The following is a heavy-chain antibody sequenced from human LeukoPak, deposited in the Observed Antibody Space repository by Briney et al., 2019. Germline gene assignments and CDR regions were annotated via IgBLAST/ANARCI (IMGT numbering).Heavy chain of an antibody. CDR3: ARDDGKFGSGYY. D-gene: IGHD3-10*01. Sequence: GGSLRLSCAASGFTVSTNYMSWVRQAPGKGLEWVSVIYTSGNTYYADSVRGRFTISRDKSKNTVFLQMTSLRAEDTAVYYCARDDGKFGSGYYWGQGTLVTVSS. J-gene: IGHJ4*02. V-gene: IGHV3-66*01. CDR1: GFTVSTNY. CDR2: IYTSGNT.